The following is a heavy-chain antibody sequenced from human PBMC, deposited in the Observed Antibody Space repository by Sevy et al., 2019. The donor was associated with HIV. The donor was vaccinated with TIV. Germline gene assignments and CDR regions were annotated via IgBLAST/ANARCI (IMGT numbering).Heavy chain of an antibody. Sequence: SETLSLTCSVSGGSITSKNYFWAWIRQSPGKGLEWIGSIYHSGSTYHSPSLQSRVGISVDTSRRHFSLKLSSVTATDTAVYYCARHSFKHGYRPHYFDYWSQGTPVTVSS. J-gene: IGHJ4*02. CDR2: IYHSGST. V-gene: IGHV4-39*01. CDR3: ARHSFKHGYRPHYFDY. CDR1: GGSITSKNYF. D-gene: IGHD5-18*01.